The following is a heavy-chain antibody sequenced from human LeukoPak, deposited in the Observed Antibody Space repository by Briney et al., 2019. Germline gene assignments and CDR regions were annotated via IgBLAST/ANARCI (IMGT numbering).Heavy chain of an antibody. V-gene: IGHV4-34*01. CDR3: ARGLIRGSGYAGRRYYYGMDV. Sequence: SETLSLTCAVYGGSFSGYYWSWIRQPPGKGLEWIGEINHSGSTNYNPSLKSRVTISVDTSKNQFSLKLSSVTAADTAVYYCARGLIRGSGYAGRRYYYGMDVRGQGTTVTVSS. D-gene: IGHD5-12*01. CDR1: GGSFSGYY. CDR2: INHSGST. J-gene: IGHJ6*02.